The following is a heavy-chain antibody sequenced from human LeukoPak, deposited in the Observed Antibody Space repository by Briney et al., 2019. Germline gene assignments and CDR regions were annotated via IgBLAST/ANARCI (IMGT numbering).Heavy chain of an antibody. CDR1: GGSISSSSYY. CDR3: ARHSEWSSGWYSYFDY. J-gene: IGHJ4*02. V-gene: IGHV4-39*01. D-gene: IGHD6-19*01. CDR2: IYYSGST. Sequence: SSETLSLTCTVSGGSISSSSYYWGWIRQPPGKGLEWIGSIYYSGSTYYNPSLKSRVTISVDTSKNQFSLKLSSVTAADTAVYYCARHSEWSSGWYSYFDYWGQGTLVTVSS.